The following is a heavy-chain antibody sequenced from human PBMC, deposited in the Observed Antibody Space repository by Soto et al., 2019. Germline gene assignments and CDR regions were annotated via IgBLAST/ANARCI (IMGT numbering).Heavy chain of an antibody. Sequence: QVQLVQSGSEVKKPGASVKVSCKASGYTFINNDINWVRQATGQGLEWMGWMNPNSGNTGYAQKFQGRVTMTRDTSINTDYMELSSLSSEDTAVYYCGRGYSSSWYSLGDWGQGTLITVSS. CDR2: MNPNSGNT. V-gene: IGHV1-8*01. D-gene: IGHD6-13*01. CDR1: GYTFINND. CDR3: GRGYSSSWYSLGD. J-gene: IGHJ4*02.